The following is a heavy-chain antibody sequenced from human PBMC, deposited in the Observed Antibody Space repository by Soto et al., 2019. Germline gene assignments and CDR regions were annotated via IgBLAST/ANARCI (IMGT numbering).Heavy chain of an antibody. D-gene: IGHD3-3*01. CDR3: AKGPNYDFSSGYYAWFDP. CDR2: IYYSGST. V-gene: IGHV4-59*01. Sequence: SETLSLSGTVSGGSISSYYWSWIRQPTGKRLEWIGYIYYSGSTNYNPSLKSRVHISVDTSKNQFSLERRSVTAADTAVYYCAKGPNYDFSSGYYAWFDPWGQGALVTVSS. CDR1: GGSISSYY. J-gene: IGHJ5*02.